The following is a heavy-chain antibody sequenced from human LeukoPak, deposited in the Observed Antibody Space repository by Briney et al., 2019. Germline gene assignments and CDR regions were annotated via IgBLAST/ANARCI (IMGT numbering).Heavy chain of an antibody. CDR1: GFTVSNNY. CDR2: IYSGGST. J-gene: IGHJ3*02. CDR3: ARAPHDSSGYYYFSSSAFDI. Sequence: GGSLRLSCAASGFTVSNNYMRWVRQAPGKGLEWVSLIYSGGSTYYADSVKGRFTISRDNSKNTLYLQMNSLRAEDTAVYYCARAPHDSSGYYYFSSSAFDIWGQGTMVTVSS. V-gene: IGHV3-53*01. D-gene: IGHD3-22*01.